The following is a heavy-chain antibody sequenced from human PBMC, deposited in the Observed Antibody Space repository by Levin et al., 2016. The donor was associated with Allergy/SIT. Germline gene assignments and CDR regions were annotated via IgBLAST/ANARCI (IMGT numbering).Heavy chain of an antibody. CDR1: GFTFSSYG. V-gene: IGHV3-30*18. J-gene: IGHJ6*02. CDR2: ISYDGSNK. Sequence: GGSLRLSCAASGFTFSSYGMHWVRQAPGKGLEWVAVISYDGSNKYYADSVKGRFTISRDNSKNTLYLQMNSLRAEDTAVYYCAKPLYTAMPGYGMDVWGQGTTVTVSS. CDR3: AKPLYTAMPGYGMDV. D-gene: IGHD5-18*01.